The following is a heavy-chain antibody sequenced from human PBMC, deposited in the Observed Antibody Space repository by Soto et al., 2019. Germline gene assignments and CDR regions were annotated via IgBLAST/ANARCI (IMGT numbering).Heavy chain of an antibody. CDR2: IHTTKNT. Sequence: SETLSLTCTVPGDSISSYYWSWIRQPAGKGMEWIGRIHTTKNTNYNPSLKSRVTMSIDTSKNQFPLKLSSLTAADTAVYYCARALSSAAGLYFDYWGQGTRVTVSS. CDR3: ARALSSAAGLYFDY. D-gene: IGHD6-13*01. CDR1: GDSISSYY. J-gene: IGHJ4*02. V-gene: IGHV4-4*07.